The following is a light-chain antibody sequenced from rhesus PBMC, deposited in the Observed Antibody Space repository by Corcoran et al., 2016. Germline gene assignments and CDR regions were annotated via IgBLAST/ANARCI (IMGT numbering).Light chain of an antibody. V-gene: IGKV1-74*01. CDR2: KAS. CDR3: QHGYGTPLT. Sequence: DIQMTQSPSSLSASVGDRVTITCRASENVNNYLNWYQQKPGKAPKLLIHKASTLQSGVPSRFSGSGSGTYYTFTISSLQPEDVATYYCQHGYGTPLTFGGGTKVELK. CDR1: ENVNNY. J-gene: IGKJ4*01.